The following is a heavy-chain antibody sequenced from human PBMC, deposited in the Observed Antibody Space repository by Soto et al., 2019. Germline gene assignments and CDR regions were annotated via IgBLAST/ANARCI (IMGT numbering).Heavy chain of an antibody. V-gene: IGHV1-18*04. CDR2: ISAYNGNT. CDR3: ARGGYCSSTSCRIVYDY. Sequence: GASVKVSCKASGYAFTSYGISWVRQAPGQGLEWMGWISAYNGNTNYAQKLQGRVTMTTDTSTSTAYMELRSLRSDDTAVYYCARGGYCSSTSCRIVYDYWGQGTLVTVSS. J-gene: IGHJ4*02. CDR1: GYAFTSYG. D-gene: IGHD2-2*01.